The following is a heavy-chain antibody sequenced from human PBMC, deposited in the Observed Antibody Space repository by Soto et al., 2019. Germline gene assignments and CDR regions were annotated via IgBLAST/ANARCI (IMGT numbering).Heavy chain of an antibody. Sequence: SETLSLTCIVSCESISSSSYYWGWIRQPPGKGLEWIGSIYYSGRTYYNPSFKSRVTISIDTSKNQFSLKLSSVTATDTAVYYCARQRTTVVTQAYFDHWGQGALVTVSS. CDR2: IYYSGRT. CDR3: ARQRTTVVTQAYFDH. D-gene: IGHD2-21*02. J-gene: IGHJ4*02. CDR1: CESISSSSYY. V-gene: IGHV4-39*01.